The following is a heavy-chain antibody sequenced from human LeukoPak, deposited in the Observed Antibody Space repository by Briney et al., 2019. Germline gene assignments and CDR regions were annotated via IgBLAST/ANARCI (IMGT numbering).Heavy chain of an antibody. J-gene: IGHJ4*02. CDR2: INPNSGGT. D-gene: IGHD4-23*01. CDR3: AREDYGGNSDALLRLFDY. Sequence: ASVKVSCKASGYTFTGYYMHWVRQAPGQGLEWMGWINPNSGGTNYAQTFQGRVTMTRDTSISTAYMELSRLRSGDTAVYYCAREDYGGNSDALLRLFDYWGQGTPVTVSS. CDR1: GYTFTGYY. V-gene: IGHV1-2*02.